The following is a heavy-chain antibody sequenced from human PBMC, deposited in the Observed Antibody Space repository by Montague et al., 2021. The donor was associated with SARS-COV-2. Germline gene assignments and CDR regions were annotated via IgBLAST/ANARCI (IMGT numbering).Heavy chain of an antibody. J-gene: IGHJ6*04. V-gene: IGHV4-34*01. CDR2: INHSGST. CDR1: GGSFSGYY. CDR3: ACGEITTRGLIYYYGMDV. D-gene: IGHD4-11*01. Sequence: SETLSLTCAVYGGSFSGYYWTWIRQSPRKGLEWIGEINHSGSTNYNPSLKSRVTISVDTSKNQFSLKLSSVTAADTAVYYCACGEITTRGLIYYYGMDVGGKGTTVTVPS.